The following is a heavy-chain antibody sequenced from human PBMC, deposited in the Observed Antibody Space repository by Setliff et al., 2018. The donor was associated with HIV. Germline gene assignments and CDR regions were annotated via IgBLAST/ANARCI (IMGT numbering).Heavy chain of an antibody. J-gene: IGHJ1*01. CDR1: GDSITSGTYY. CDR3: ARGRQWFRPQYFEH. D-gene: IGHD3-22*01. CDR2: ISTSGTT. V-gene: IGHV4-61*09. Sequence: KTSETLSLTCTVSGDSITSGTYYWSWIRQPAGMRLEWIGHISTSGTTNYNPSLKSRVTISADTSKSQFSLKLTSVTAADTAVYYCARGRQWFRPQYFEHWGQGTLVTVSS.